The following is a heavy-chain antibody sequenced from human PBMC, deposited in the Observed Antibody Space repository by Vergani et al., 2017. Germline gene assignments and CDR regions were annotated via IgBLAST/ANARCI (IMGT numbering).Heavy chain of an antibody. D-gene: IGHD2-21*02. Sequence: EVQLLESGGGLVQPGGSLRLSCAASGFTVSSNYMSWVRQAPGKGLERVSVIYSGGSTYYADSVKGRFTISRDNSKNTLYLQMNSLRAEDTAVYYCARAYCGGDCYSPSLFDYWGQGTLVTVSS. V-gene: IGHV3-53*01. CDR1: GFTVSSNY. CDR3: ARAYCGGDCYSPSLFDY. J-gene: IGHJ4*02. CDR2: IYSGGST.